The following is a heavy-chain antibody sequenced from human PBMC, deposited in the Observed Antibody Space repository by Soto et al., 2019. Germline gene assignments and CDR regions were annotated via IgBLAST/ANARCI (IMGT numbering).Heavy chain of an antibody. Sequence: EVQLVESGGGLVKPGGSLRLSCAASGFTFSNAWMNWVRQAPGKGLEWVGRIKSKTDGGTTDYAAPVKGRFTISRDDSKNTLYLQMNSLKTEDPAVYYCTTGGVAYYYDSSGYYVYWGQGTLVTVSS. J-gene: IGHJ4*02. V-gene: IGHV3-15*07. D-gene: IGHD3-22*01. CDR3: TTGGVAYYYDSSGYYVY. CDR1: GFTFSNAW. CDR2: IKSKTDGGTT.